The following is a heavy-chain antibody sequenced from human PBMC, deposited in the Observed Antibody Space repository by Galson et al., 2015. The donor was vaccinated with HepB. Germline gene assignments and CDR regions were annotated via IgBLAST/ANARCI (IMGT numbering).Heavy chain of an antibody. CDR1: GFTFSSYG. J-gene: IGHJ2*01. Sequence: SLRLSCAASGFTFSSYGMHWVRQAPGQGLEWVAVIWYDGSNKYYADSVKGRFTISRDNSKNTLYLQMNSLRAEDTAVYYCARDAHIVVVTAISLDWYFDLWGRGTLVTVSS. CDR2: IWYDGSNK. V-gene: IGHV3-33*01. D-gene: IGHD2-21*02. CDR3: ARDAHIVVVTAISLDWYFDL.